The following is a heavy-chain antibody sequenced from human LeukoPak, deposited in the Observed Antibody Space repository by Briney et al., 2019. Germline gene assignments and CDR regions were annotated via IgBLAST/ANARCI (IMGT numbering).Heavy chain of an antibody. CDR2: IWYDGSKK. CDR3: AKDLDYTTYGYYFDY. V-gene: IGHV3-33*06. Sequence: PVGSLRLSCAASGFTFSSDGMHWVRQAQGKGREWVALIWYDGSKKYYADSVKGGFPLSTDNSKNTLYLQMNSLRADDTAVYYCAKDLDYTTYGYYFDYWGQGTLVTVSS. J-gene: IGHJ4*02. D-gene: IGHD4-11*01. CDR1: GFTFSSDG.